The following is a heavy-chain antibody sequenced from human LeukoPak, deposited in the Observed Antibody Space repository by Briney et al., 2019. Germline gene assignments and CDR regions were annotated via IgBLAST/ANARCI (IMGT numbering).Heavy chain of an antibody. Sequence: PGGSLRLSCAVSGLTFNNYAMNWVRQAPGKGLEWVSAMSGSGGSTHYADSVKGRFTISRDNSKNTLFLQMNSLRAEDTAVYYCAKGEQGVDYWGQGTLVTVSS. D-gene: IGHD1/OR15-1a*01. V-gene: IGHV3-23*01. CDR3: AKGEQGVDY. CDR1: GLTFNNYA. J-gene: IGHJ4*02. CDR2: MSGSGGST.